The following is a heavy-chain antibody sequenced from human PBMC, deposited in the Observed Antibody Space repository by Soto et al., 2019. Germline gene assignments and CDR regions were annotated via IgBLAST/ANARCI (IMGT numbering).Heavy chain of an antibody. J-gene: IGHJ6*01. Sequence: SETVSITCTFPGGSMTSGDQYWTWIRHRPGEGVEWFGYINHSACLYYSPSLKSRVSMSVDTSKNQFSLNLSSVTAADTAVYYCARELPQRQGRNMDVWGQGTPVTVSS. V-gene: IGHV4-31*03. CDR1: GGSMTSGDQY. D-gene: IGHD1-1*01. CDR3: ARELPQRQGRNMDV. CDR2: INHSACL.